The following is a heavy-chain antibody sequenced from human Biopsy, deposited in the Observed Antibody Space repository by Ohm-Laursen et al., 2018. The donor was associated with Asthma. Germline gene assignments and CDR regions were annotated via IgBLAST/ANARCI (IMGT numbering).Heavy chain of an antibody. Sequence: SLRLSCTASGFTFRDYYMTWIRQTPGKGLEWVSSITGSGGGTYYADSVKGRFTISRDNSKNTLYLQMNSLRAEDTAVYYCAKGRYYDFWSGYPIWGQGTMVTVSS. D-gene: IGHD3-3*01. V-gene: IGHV3-23*01. J-gene: IGHJ3*02. CDR2: ITGSGGGT. CDR1: GFTFRDYY. CDR3: AKGRYYDFWSGYPI.